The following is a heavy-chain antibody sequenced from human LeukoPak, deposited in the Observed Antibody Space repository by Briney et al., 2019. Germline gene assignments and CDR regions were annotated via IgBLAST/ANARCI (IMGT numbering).Heavy chain of an antibody. J-gene: IGHJ5*02. D-gene: IGHD3-10*01. CDR2: IHSNRGG. CDR3: ASSNLGSLGQFDP. Sequence: SETLSLTCTVSGGSISNYYWSWIRQPPGKGLEWIGFIHSNRGGNYSASLNSRATISRDTSRSQVSLKLTSVTAADTAVYYCASSNLGSLGQFDPWGQGTLVSVSS. CDR1: GGSISNYY. V-gene: IGHV4-59*01.